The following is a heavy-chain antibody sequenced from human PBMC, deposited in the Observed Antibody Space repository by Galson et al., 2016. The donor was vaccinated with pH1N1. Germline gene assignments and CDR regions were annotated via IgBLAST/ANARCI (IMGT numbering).Heavy chain of an antibody. Sequence: SVKVSCKASIYTFTRYYIHWVREAPGQGLQWMGIIDPGVGTTVYAQKFQGRVTMTREMSLSTVYMELSNLRSDDTAMYYCAQYSSASKDPAWGQGTLVTVSS. D-gene: IGHD6-19*01. CDR2: IDPGVGTT. V-gene: IGHV1-46*01. J-gene: IGHJ4*02. CDR1: IYTFTRYY. CDR3: AQYSSASKDPA.